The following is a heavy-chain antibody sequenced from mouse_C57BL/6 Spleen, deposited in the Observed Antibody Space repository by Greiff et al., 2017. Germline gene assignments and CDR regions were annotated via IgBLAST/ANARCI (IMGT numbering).Heavy chain of an antibody. J-gene: IGHJ4*01. V-gene: IGHV5-12*01. D-gene: IGHD2-1*01. CDR3: ARQGDYYGPYYYAMDY. CDR2: ISNGGGST. CDR1: GFTFSDYY. Sequence: EVKVVESGGGLVQPGGSLKLSCAASGFTFSDYYMYWVRQTPEKRLEWVAYISNGGGSTYYPDTVKGRFTISRDNAKNTLYLQMSRLKSEDTAMYYCARQGDYYGPYYYAMDYWGQGTSVTVSS.